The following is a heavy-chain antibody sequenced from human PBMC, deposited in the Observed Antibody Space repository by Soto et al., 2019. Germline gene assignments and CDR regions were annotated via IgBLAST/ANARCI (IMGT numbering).Heavy chain of an antibody. V-gene: IGHV3-30*03. Sequence: QVQLVESGGGVVQPGRSLRLSCAASGFTFSSYGMHWVRQAPGKGLEWVAVISYDGSNKYYADSVKGRFTISRDNSKNTLYLQMNSLRAEDTAVYYCAEMGREDYWGQGTLVTVSS. J-gene: IGHJ4*02. CDR2: ISYDGSNK. CDR3: AEMGREDY. CDR1: GFTFSSYG. D-gene: IGHD2-15*01.